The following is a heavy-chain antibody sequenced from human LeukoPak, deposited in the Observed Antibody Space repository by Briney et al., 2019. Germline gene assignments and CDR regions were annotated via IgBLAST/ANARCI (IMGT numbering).Heavy chain of an antibody. CDR3: ARDLRSGGWYSVHYYGMDV. D-gene: IGHD6-19*01. J-gene: IGHJ6*02. CDR2: ISWDSGSI. V-gene: IGHV3-9*01. CDR1: GFTFDDYA. Sequence: PGGSLRLSCAASGFTFDDYAMHWVRQAPGKGLEWVSGISWDSGSIGYADSVKGRFTISRDNAKNSLYLQMNSLRAEDTAVYYCARDLRSGGWYSVHYYGMDVWGQGTTVTVSS.